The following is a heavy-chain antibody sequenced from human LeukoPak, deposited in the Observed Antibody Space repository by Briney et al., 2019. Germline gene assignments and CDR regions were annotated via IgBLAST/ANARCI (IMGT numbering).Heavy chain of an antibody. J-gene: IGHJ4*02. V-gene: IGHV3-74*01. CDR3: ARVGGEVSDY. D-gene: IGHD3-16*01. CDR1: GFTFSSYW. Sequence: GGSLRVSCAATGFTFSSYWMHWVRQAPGKGLVWVSRINSDGSRTSYADSVKGRFTISRDNAKNTLYLQMNSLRAADTAVYYCARVGGEVSDYWGQGTLVTVSS. CDR2: INSDGSRT.